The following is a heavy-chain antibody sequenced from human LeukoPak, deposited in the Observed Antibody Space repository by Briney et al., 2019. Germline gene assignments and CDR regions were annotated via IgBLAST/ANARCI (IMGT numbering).Heavy chain of an antibody. D-gene: IGHD3-10*01. Sequence: GGSLRLSCAASGFTFSSYSMNWVRQAPGKGLEWVSYISSSSSTIYYADSVKGRFTISRDNAKNSLYLQMDSLRAEDTAVYYCASPFMGDAFDIWGQGTMVTVSS. J-gene: IGHJ3*02. CDR2: ISSSSSTI. CDR1: GFTFSSYS. V-gene: IGHV3-48*01. CDR3: ASPFMGDAFDI.